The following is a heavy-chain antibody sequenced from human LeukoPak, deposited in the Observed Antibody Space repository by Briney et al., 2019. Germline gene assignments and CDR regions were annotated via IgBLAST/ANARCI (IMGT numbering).Heavy chain of an antibody. D-gene: IGHD2-2*02. V-gene: IGHV3-11*04. CDR1: GFTFSDYY. J-gene: IGHJ4*02. CDR2: ISSSGSTI. CDR3: ARVCSSTSCYTENFDY. Sequence: GGSLRLSCAASGFTFSDYYMSWIRQAPGKGLEWVSYISSSGSTIYYADSVMGRFTISRDNAKNSLYLQMNSLRAEDTAVYYCARVCSSTSCYTENFDYWGQGTLVTVSS.